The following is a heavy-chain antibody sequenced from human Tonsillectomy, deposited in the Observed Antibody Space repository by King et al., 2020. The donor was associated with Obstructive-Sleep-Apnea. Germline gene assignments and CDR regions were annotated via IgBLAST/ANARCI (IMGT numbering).Heavy chain of an antibody. CDR1: GFTFSDYY. Sequence: VQLVESGGGLVKPGGSLRLSCAASGFTFSDYYMNWVRQAPGKGLQWVSSISSSSSYIYYADSVKGRFTISRGNAKNSLYLQMNSLRVEDTAVYYCARDGYYYDSSGSYYFDYWGQGTLVTVSS. D-gene: IGHD3-22*01. CDR2: ISSSSSYI. V-gene: IGHV3-21*01. J-gene: IGHJ4*02. CDR3: ARDGYYYDSSGSYYFDY.